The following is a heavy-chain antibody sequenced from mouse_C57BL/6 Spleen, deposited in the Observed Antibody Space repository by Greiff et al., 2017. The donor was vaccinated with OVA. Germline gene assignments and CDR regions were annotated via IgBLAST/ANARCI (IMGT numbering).Heavy chain of an antibody. Sequence: EVQGVESGGGLVQPGGSMKLSCVASGFTFSNYWMNWVRQSPEKGLEWVAQIRLKSDNYATHYAESVKGRFTISRDDSKSSVYLQMNNLRAEDTGIYYCSDGYGYGDYWGQGTTLTVSS. V-gene: IGHV6-3*01. D-gene: IGHD2-2*01. J-gene: IGHJ2*01. CDR2: IRLKSDNYAT. CDR3: SDGYGYGDY. CDR1: GFTFSNYW.